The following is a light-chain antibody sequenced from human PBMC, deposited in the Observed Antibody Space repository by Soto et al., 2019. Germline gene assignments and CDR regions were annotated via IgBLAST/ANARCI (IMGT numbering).Light chain of an antibody. CDR3: QHYGNSLWT. V-gene: IGKV3-20*01. CDR1: QSVSSSF. Sequence: EIMLTQSPGTLSLSPGERDTLSCRASQSVSSSFLAWYQQKPGQAPRLLIYGASIRATGIPDRFSGSGSGTDFTLTISRLEPEDFAMYLCQHYGNSLWTFGQGTKVDIK. CDR2: GAS. J-gene: IGKJ1*01.